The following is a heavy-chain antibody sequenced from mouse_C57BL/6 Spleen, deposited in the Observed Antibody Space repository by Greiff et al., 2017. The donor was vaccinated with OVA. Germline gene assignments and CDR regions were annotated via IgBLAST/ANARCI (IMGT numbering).Heavy chain of an antibody. D-gene: IGHD1-2*01. CDR2: INPYNGDT. V-gene: IGHV1-20*01. CDR3: ARETITTARGYFDV. J-gene: IGHJ1*03. CDR1: GYSFTGYF. Sequence: EVKLVESGPELVKPGDSVKISCKASGYSFTGYFMNWVMQSHGKSLEWIGRINPYNGDTFYNQKFKGKATLTVDKSSSTAHMELRSLTSEDSAVYYCARETITTARGYFDVWGTGTTVTVSS.